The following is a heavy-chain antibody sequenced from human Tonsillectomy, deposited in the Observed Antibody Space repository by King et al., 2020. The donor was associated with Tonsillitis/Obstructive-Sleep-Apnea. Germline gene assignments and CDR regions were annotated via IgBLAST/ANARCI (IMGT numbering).Heavy chain of an antibody. D-gene: IGHD3/OR15-3a*01. CDR1: GYTFTSYY. Sequence: QLVQSGAEVKSPGASVKLSCKASGYTFTSYYMYWVRQAPGQGLEWMGIINPSNGDTTYAQKLQGRVMMTSDTSTTTMYMELSSLRYGDTAVYYCARDLGDSVHFSTGYFDAFNLWGQGTMVTVSS. J-gene: IGHJ3*01. V-gene: IGHV1-46*01. CDR3: ARDLGDSVHFSTGYFDAFNL. CDR2: INPSNGDT.